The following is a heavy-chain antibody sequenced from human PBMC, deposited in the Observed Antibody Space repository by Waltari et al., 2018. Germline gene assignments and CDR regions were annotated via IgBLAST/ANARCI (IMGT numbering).Heavy chain of an antibody. Sequence: QVQLQQWGAGLLKPSETLSLPCAVYGVSFSGYSWRWIRQPPGKGLEGIGEIIHSGSTNDNPSLKSRVTISVDTSKNQFSLKLSSVTAADTAVYYCARQGIAARRAWFDPWGQGTLVTVSS. CDR3: ARQGIAARRAWFDP. D-gene: IGHD6-6*01. CDR2: IIHSGST. CDR1: GVSFSGYS. V-gene: IGHV4-34*12. J-gene: IGHJ5*02.